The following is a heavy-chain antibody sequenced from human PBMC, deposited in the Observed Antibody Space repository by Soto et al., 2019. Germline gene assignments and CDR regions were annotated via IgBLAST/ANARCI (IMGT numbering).Heavy chain of an antibody. CDR2: IRSESDGGTT. D-gene: IGHD6-13*01. CDR3: TTGWSSKNY. Sequence: EVQLVESGGGLVKPGGSLRLSCAASGFIFNDAWMNWVRQAPGKGLEWVGRIRSESDGGTTDYGAPVKDRFIISREDLKNMVYLQMDSLKTEDTAIYFCTTGWSSKNYWGQGTLVTVSS. CDR1: GFIFNDAW. J-gene: IGHJ4*02. V-gene: IGHV3-15*01.